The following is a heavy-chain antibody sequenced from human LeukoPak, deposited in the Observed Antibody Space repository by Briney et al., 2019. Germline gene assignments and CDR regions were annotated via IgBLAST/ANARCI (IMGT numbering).Heavy chain of an antibody. J-gene: IGHJ3*02. V-gene: IGHV3-53*01. CDR2: IYSDGST. CDR1: GVTVSSNY. Sequence: PGGSLRLSCAASGVTVSSNYMSWVRQAPGKGLEWVSEIYSDGSTYYEAFVKGRFSISRANSKNTVYLQMNSLTAEDTAVYYCARELREHGVFDIWGQGTMVTVSS. D-gene: IGHD1-26*01. CDR3: ARELREHGVFDI.